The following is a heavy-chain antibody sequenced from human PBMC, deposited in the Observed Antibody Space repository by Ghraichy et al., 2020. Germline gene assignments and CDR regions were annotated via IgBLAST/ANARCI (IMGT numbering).Heavy chain of an antibody. J-gene: IGHJ4*02. CDR3: ARGYCSSTSCYNEY. V-gene: IGHV4-4*07. CDR2: IYTSGST. D-gene: IGHD2-2*02. Sequence: SETLSLTCTVSGGSISSYYWSWIRQPAGKGLEWIGRIYTSGSTNYNPSLKSRVTMSVDTSKNQFSLKLSSVTAADTAVYYCARGYCSSTSCYNEYWGQGTLVTVSS. CDR1: GGSISSYY.